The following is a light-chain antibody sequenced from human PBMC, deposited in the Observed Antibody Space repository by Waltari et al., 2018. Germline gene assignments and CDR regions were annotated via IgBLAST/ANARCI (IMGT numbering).Light chain of an antibody. CDR3: QQYNTYWT. CDR1: QRISSG. CDR2: KAS. V-gene: IGKV1-5*03. J-gene: IGKJ1*01. Sequence: DIQMTPSPSTLSASVRARVPITCRDSQRISSGLAWYQQKPGKAPKLLIYKASNLESGVPSRFSGSGSGTEFTLTISSLQPDDFATYYCQQYNTYWTFGQGTKVEIK.